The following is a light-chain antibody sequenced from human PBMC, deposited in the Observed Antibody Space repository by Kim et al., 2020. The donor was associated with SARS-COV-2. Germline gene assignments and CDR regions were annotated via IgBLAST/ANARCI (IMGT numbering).Light chain of an antibody. Sequence: DIVMTQSPDSLVVSLGERATINCRSNQSVFYRSDNENYLAWYQQKPRQPPKLLIYWASTRESGVPDRFSGSGSGTDFTLTISSLQAADVAVYYCQQFHTPPCTFGQGTKVDIK. CDR2: WAS. J-gene: IGKJ2*02. CDR3: QQFHTPPCT. CDR1: QSVFYRSDNENY. V-gene: IGKV4-1*01.